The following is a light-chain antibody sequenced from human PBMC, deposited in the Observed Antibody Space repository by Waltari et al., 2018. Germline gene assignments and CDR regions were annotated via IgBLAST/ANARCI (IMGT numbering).Light chain of an antibody. CDR1: QSLLSSYGKAY. CDR2: EVS. V-gene: IGKV2-29*03. J-gene: IGKJ4*01. Sequence: DVVMTQTPLSLSVTTGQPASISCKSSQSLLSSYGKAYLYWYLQRPGQSPQLLIYEVSSRFSGVPDRFSGSGSETDFTLKISRVEAEDVGIYYCMQATHLPLTFGGGTMVDIK. CDR3: MQATHLPLT.